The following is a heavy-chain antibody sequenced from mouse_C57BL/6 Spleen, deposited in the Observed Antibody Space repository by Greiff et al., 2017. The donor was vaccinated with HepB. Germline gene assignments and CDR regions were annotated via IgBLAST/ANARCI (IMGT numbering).Heavy chain of an antibody. CDR3: ERRDERDSAMDY. V-gene: IGHV1-42*01. J-gene: IGHJ4*01. Sequence: EVQLQQSGPELVKPGASVKISCKASGYSFTGYYMNWVKQSPEKSLEWIGEINPSTGGTTYNQKFKAKATLTVDKSSSTAYMQLKSLTSEDSALYDCERRDERDSAMDYWGQGTPVTVSS. CDR2: INPSTGGT. CDR1: GYSFTGYY.